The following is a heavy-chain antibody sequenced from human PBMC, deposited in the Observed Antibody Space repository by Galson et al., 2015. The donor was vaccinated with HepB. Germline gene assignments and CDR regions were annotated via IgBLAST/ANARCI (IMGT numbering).Heavy chain of an antibody. J-gene: IGHJ4*02. CDR3: ARKSGSYYDPYYFDY. CDR1: GYTFTSYG. CDR2: ISAYNGNT. V-gene: IGHV1-18*01. Sequence: SVKVSCKASGYTFTSYGISWVRQAPGQGLEWMGWISAYNGNTNYAQKLQGRVTMTTDTSTSTAYMELRSLRSDDTAVYYCARKSGSYYDPYYFDYWGQGTLVTVSS. D-gene: IGHD1-26*01.